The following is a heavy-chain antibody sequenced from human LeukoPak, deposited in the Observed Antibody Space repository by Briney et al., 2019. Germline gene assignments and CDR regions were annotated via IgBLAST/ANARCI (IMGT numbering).Heavy chain of an antibody. Sequence: GASVKVSCKASGYTFTSYYMHWVRQAPGQGLEWMGIINPSGGSTSYAQKFQGRVTMTRDTSTSTVYMELSSLRSEDTAVYYCASDREGDILTGPYYYYGMDVWGQGTTVTVSS. J-gene: IGHJ6*02. CDR1: GYTFTSYY. V-gene: IGHV1-46*01. CDR2: INPSGGST. D-gene: IGHD3-9*01. CDR3: ASDREGDILTGPYYYYGMDV.